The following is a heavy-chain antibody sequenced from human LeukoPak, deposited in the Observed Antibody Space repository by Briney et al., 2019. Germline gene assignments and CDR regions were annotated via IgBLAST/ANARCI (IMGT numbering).Heavy chain of an antibody. Sequence: TSETLSLTCTVSGGSISSGGYYWSWIRQHPGKGLEWIGYIYYSGSTYYNPSLKSRVTISVDTSKNQFSLKLNSVTAADTAVYYCARRFGGYNNYYDWYFDLWGRGTLVTVSS. CDR1: GGSISSGGYY. CDR2: IYYSGST. V-gene: IGHV4-31*03. CDR3: ARRFGGYNNYYDWYFDL. J-gene: IGHJ2*01. D-gene: IGHD3-10*01.